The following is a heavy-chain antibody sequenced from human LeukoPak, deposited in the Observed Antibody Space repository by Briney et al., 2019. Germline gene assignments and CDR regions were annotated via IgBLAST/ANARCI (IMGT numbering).Heavy chain of an antibody. CDR1: GFTFSSYT. Sequence: GGSLRLSCAASGFTFSSYTMNWVRQAPGKGLEWVSSINSNSNSINYADSVRGRFTISRDNAKNSLNLQMHSLRGEDTAVYYCARNNWFGEFENWFDPWGQGTLVTVSS. CDR3: ARNNWFGEFENWFDP. CDR2: INSNSNSI. V-gene: IGHV3-21*01. J-gene: IGHJ5*02. D-gene: IGHD3-10*01.